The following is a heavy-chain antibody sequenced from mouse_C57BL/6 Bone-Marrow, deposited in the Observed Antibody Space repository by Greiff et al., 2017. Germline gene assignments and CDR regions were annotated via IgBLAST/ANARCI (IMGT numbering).Heavy chain of an antibody. V-gene: IGHV1-4*01. CDR1: GYTFTSYT. CDR2: INPSSGYT. CDR3: ARWGYGSSPYYFDY. Sequence: ESGAELARPGASVKMSCKASGYTFTSYTMHWVKQRPGQGLEWIGYINPSSGYTKYNQKFKDKATLTADKSSSTAYMQLSSLTSEDSAVYYCARWGYGSSPYYFDYWGQGTTLTVSS. J-gene: IGHJ2*01. D-gene: IGHD1-1*01.